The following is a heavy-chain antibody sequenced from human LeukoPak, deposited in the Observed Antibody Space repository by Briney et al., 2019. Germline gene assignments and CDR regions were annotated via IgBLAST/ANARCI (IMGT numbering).Heavy chain of an antibody. J-gene: IGHJ5*02. D-gene: IGHD2-2*01. Sequence: GASVKVSCKASGYTFTSYDINWVRQATGQGLEWMGWMNPNSGNTGYAQKFQGRVTMTRNTSISTAYMELSGLRSEDTAVYYCASGRTLGWYQLHGGNWFDPWGQGTLVTVSS. CDR1: GYTFTSYD. CDR2: MNPNSGNT. V-gene: IGHV1-8*01. CDR3: ASGRTLGWYQLHGGNWFDP.